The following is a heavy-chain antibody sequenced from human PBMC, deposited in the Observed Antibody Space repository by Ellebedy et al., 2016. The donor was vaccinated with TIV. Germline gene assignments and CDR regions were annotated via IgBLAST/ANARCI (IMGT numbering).Heavy chain of an antibody. CDR3: ARSYGSGNYYPKWFDP. CDR2: ISGSGGAT. CDR1: GFTFSSYA. V-gene: IGHV3-23*01. Sequence: GGSLRLXCAASGFTFSSYAMSWVRQAPGKGLEWVSTISGSGGATYYADSVKGRFTISRDNAKNSLYLQMNSLRVEDTAVYYCARSYGSGNYYPKWFDPWGQGTLVTVSS. D-gene: IGHD3-10*01. J-gene: IGHJ5*02.